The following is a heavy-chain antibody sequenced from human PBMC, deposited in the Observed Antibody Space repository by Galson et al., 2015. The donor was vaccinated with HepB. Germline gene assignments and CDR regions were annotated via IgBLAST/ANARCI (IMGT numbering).Heavy chain of an antibody. D-gene: IGHD3-10*01. V-gene: IGHV3-48*01. Sequence: SLRLSCAASGFTFSSYAMSWVRQAPGKGLEWVSYISISSNTIYYSDSVKGRFTVSRDNGKSSLYLQMSSLRADDTAVYYCARCPFSDYYGSGIYYDYWGHGTPVTVSS. CDR3: ARCPFSDYYGSGIYYDY. CDR2: ISISSNTI. CDR1: GFTFSSYA. J-gene: IGHJ4*03.